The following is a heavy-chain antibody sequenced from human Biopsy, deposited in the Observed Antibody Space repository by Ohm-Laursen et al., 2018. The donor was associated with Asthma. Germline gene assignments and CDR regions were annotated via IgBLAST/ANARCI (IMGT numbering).Heavy chain of an antibody. V-gene: IGHV1-69*13. Sequence: VKVSCNSLGGTFNTYVIGWVRQAPGQGLEWMGGINSVFGTTTYPQKFQDRVTITADDSTSTVYMELSSLRSEDTAVYYCARKAGSCISRTCYSLDFWGQGTLVNVSS. D-gene: IGHD2-2*01. CDR2: INSVFGTT. CDR3: ARKAGSCISRTCYSLDF. CDR1: GGTFNTYV. J-gene: IGHJ4*02.